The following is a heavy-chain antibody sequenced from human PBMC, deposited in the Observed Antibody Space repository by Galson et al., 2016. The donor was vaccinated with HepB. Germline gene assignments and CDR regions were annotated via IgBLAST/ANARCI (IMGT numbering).Heavy chain of an antibody. V-gene: IGHV5-51*01. CDR2: IYPGDSDS. D-gene: IGHD5-24*01. J-gene: IGHJ4*02. Sequence: QSGAEVKKPGESLRISCKASGHSFTNYWIGWVRQLPGKGLEWMGIIYPGDSDSRYSPSFQGQVTISADKSISSAYLQWSSLKASDTAIYYCVRHSGDGYNYVQDWGQGTLVIVSS. CDR3: VRHSGDGYNYVQD. CDR1: GHSFTNYW.